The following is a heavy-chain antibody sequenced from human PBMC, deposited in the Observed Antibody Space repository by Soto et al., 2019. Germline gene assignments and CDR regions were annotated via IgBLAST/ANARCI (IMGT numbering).Heavy chain of an antibody. CDR1: GFTFSNYW. Sequence: VQLVESGGGLVQPGESLRLSCAASGFTFSNYWMHWVRQAPGKGLVWVSRIDSDGSRITYADFVKGRFTISRDNAKNTVDLHMNSLTAEDTAVYYGVRTSLVVAVATREDFWGQGTLVTVSS. D-gene: IGHD2-15*01. J-gene: IGHJ4*02. CDR2: IDSDGSRI. V-gene: IGHV3-74*01. CDR3: VRTSLVVAVATREDF.